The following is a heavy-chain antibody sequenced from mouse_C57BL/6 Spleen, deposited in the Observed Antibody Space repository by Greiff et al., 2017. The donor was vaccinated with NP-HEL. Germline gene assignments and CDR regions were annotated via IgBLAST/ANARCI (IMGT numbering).Heavy chain of an antibody. CDR2: IDPETGGT. V-gene: IGHV1-15*01. D-gene: IGHD1-3*01. CDR1: GYTFTDYE. CDR3: TRGVYKGHAMDY. Sequence: VKLMESGAELVRPGASVTLSCKASGYTFTDYEMHWVKQTPVHGLEWIGAIDPETGGTAYNQKFKGKAILTADKSSSTAYMELRSLTSEDSAVYYCTRGVYKGHAMDYWGQGTSVTVSS. J-gene: IGHJ4*01.